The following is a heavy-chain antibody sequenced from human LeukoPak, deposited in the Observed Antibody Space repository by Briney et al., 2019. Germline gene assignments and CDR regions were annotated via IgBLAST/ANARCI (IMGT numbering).Heavy chain of an antibody. CDR1: GFTFSSYA. V-gene: IGHV3-30*04. J-gene: IGHJ6*03. CDR2: IAYDGSNK. D-gene: IGHD5-18*01. Sequence: PGRSLRLSCAASGFTFSSYAMHWVRQAPGKGLEWVAVIAYDGSNKYYADSGKGRFTISRDNSKNPLYLHMNSLTAEDTAVYYCAWGQLWSLGDYYMDVWGKGTTVTVSS. CDR3: AWGQLWSLGDYYMDV.